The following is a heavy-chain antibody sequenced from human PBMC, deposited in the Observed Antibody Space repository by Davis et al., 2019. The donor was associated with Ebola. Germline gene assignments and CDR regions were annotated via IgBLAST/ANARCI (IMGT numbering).Heavy chain of an antibody. CDR1: GFTVSSNY. D-gene: IGHD6-19*01. V-gene: IGHV3-53*01. J-gene: IGHJ4*02. Sequence: GESLKISCAASGFTVSSNYMSWVRQAPGKGLEWVSVIYSGGSTYYADSVKGRFTISRDNSKNTLYLQMNSLRAEDTAVYYCAIVSSGWSHFRYWGQGTLVTVSS. CDR2: IYSGGST. CDR3: AIVSSGWSHFRY.